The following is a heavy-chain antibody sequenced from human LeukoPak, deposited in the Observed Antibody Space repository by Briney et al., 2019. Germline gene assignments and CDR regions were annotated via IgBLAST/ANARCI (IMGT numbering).Heavy chain of an antibody. CDR2: ISSSGSTI. V-gene: IGHV3-11*04. CDR1: GFTFSDYY. Sequence: PGGSLRLSCAASGFTFSDYYMSWIRQAPGKGLEWVSYISSSGSTIYYADSVKGRFTISRDNAKNTLYLQMNSLRAEDTAVYYCAREDIVVVPAAEPFDPWGQGTLVTVSS. D-gene: IGHD2-2*01. CDR3: AREDIVVVPAAEPFDP. J-gene: IGHJ5*02.